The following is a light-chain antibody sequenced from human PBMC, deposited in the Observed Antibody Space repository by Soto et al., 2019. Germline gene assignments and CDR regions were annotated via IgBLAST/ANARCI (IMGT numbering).Light chain of an antibody. CDR3: QRYNSNSRT. CDR2: DAS. V-gene: IGKV1-5*01. CDR1: QNVNSW. J-gene: IGKJ1*01. Sequence: DIQMTQSPSTLSASVGDRVTITCRASQNVNSWVAWYQQKPGKAPKFLIYDASNLESGVPSRFSGRGSGTEFTLTISSLQPHDFATYYCQRYNSNSRTFGQVTRV.